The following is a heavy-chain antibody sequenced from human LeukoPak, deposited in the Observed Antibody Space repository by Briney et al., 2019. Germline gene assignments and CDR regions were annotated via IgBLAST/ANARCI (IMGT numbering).Heavy chain of an antibody. CDR3: ARDRDSSSWEYYYYYYGMDV. CDR1: GGTFSSYA. CDR2: IIPIFGTA. D-gene: IGHD6-13*01. Sequence: SVKVSCKASGGTFSSYAINWVRQAPGQGLEWMGGIIPIFGTANYAQKFQGRVTITADESTSTAYMELSSLRSEDTAVYYCARDRDSSSWEYYYYYYGMDVWGQGTTVTVSS. J-gene: IGHJ6*02. V-gene: IGHV1-69*01.